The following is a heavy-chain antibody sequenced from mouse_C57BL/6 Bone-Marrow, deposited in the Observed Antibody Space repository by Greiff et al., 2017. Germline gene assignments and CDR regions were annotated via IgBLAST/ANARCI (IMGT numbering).Heavy chain of an antibody. CDR2: LYPGSGST. D-gene: IGHD2-10*01. V-gene: IGHV1-55*01. Sequence: QVQLQQPGAELVKPGASVKMSCKASGYTFTSYWITWVKQRPGQGLEWIGDLYPGSGSTNYNEMFKSKATLTVDTSSSTAYMQLSSLTSEDAAVYYCATYYGAYWGKGTTLTVSS. CDR1: GYTFTSYW. J-gene: IGHJ2*01. CDR3: ATYYGAY.